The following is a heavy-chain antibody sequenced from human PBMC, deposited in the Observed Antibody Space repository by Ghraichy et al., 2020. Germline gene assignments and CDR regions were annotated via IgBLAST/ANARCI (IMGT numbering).Heavy chain of an antibody. CDR2: ISYDGSNK. D-gene: IGHD3-22*01. Sequence: GGSLRLSCAASGFTFSIYAMHWVRQAPGKGLEWVALISYDGSNKYYADSVQGRFTISRDNSKNTLYLQMNSLRAEDTAVYYCARADDSSGYSNDAFDIWGQGTMVTVSS. J-gene: IGHJ3*02. CDR1: GFTFSIYA. CDR3: ARADDSSGYSNDAFDI. V-gene: IGHV3-30-3*01.